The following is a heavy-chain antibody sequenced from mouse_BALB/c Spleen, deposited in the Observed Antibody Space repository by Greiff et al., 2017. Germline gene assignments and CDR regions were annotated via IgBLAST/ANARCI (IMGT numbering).Heavy chain of an antibody. CDR1: GFTFSSYG. D-gene: IGHD2-4*01. CDR3: ARGGLRHGYYFDY. J-gene: IGHJ2*01. V-gene: IGHV5-6-3*01. CDR2: INSNGGST. Sequence: EVHLVESGGGLVQPGGSLKLSCAASGFTFSSYGMSWVRQTPDKRLELVATINSNGGSTYYPDSVKGRFTISRDNAKNTLYLQMSSLKSEDTAMYYCARGGLRHGYYFDYWGQGTTLTVSS.